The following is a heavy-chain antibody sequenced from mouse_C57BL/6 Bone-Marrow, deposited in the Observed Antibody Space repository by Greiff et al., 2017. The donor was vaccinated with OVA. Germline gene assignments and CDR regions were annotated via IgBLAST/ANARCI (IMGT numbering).Heavy chain of an antibody. CDR3: ARGNLLLRSPRAY. CDR1: GYTFTSYW. V-gene: IGHV1-61*01. CDR2: IYPSDSET. Sequence: QVQLQQPGAELVRPGSSVKLSCKASGYTFTSYWMDWVKQRPGQGLEWIGNIYPSDSETHYNQKFKDKATLTVDKSSSTAYMQLSSLTSEDSAVYYCARGNLLLRSPRAYWGQGTLVTVSA. J-gene: IGHJ3*01. D-gene: IGHD1-1*01.